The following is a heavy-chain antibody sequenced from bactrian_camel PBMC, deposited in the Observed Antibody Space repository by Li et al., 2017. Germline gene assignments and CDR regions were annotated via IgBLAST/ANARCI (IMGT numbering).Heavy chain of an antibody. CDR2: IDPTGSTR. CDR1: GYNPSSYC. D-gene: IGHD3*01. V-gene: IGHV3-2*01. Sequence: HVQLVEYGGGSVQAGMSLRLSCEVSGYNPSSYCMGWFRQATGKEREGIATIDPTGSTRYANSVRGRFAISKDNANGTLFLQMNSLTPEDTAMYYCAADPGLWVDPLPAVPVFGVSGQGTQVTVS. J-gene: IGHJ4*01.